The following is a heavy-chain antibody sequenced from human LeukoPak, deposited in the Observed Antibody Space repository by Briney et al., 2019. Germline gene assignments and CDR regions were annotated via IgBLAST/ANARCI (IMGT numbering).Heavy chain of an antibody. J-gene: IGHJ4*02. CDR3: ARGGYGSWMYYFDH. D-gene: IGHD6-13*01. CDR2: IYHSGST. Sequence: SETLSLTCTVSGYSISSGYYWGWIRQPPGKGLEWIGSIYHSGSTYYNPSLKSRVTISVDTSKNQFSLKLSSVAAADTAVYYCARGGYGSWMYYFDHWGQGTLVTVSS. V-gene: IGHV4-38-2*02. CDR1: GYSISSGYY.